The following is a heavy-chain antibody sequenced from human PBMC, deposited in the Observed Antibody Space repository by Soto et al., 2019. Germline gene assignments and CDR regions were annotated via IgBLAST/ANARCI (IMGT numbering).Heavy chain of an antibody. CDR2: IHHSGST. CDR1: GVSISSGGYY. D-gene: IGHD3-22*01. V-gene: IGHV4-31*03. J-gene: IGHJ6*02. Sequence: QVQLQESGPGLVKPSQTLSLTCTVSGVSISSGGYYWRWIRQHPGKGLAWIGYIHHSGSTYYNPSLKSRVTISVDMSKNQVSLKLSSVTAAVTAVYYCARGDSSGYYVYYGVDVWGQGTTVTVSS. CDR3: ARGDSSGYYVYYGVDV.